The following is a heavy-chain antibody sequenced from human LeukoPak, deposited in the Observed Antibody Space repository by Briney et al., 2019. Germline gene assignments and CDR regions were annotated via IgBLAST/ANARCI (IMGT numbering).Heavy chain of an antibody. J-gene: IGHJ4*02. CDR3: AREGSGSYYAVFDY. Sequence: GGSLRLSCAAPGFTFSSYAMHWVRQAPGKGLEWVAVISYDGSNKYDADSVKGRFTISRDNSKNTLYLQMNSLRAEDTAVYYCAREGSGSYYAVFDYWGQGTLVTVSS. CDR1: GFTFSSYA. D-gene: IGHD1-26*01. V-gene: IGHV3-30-3*01. CDR2: ISYDGSNK.